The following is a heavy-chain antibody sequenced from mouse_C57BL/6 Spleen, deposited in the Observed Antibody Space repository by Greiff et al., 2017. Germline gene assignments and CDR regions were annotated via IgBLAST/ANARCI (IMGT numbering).Heavy chain of an antibody. D-gene: IGHD3-2*01. J-gene: IGHJ3*01. V-gene: IGHV1-9*01. CDR3: AKRDSLFAY. Sequence: QVQLQQSGAELMTPGASVTLSCKATGYTLTGYWIEWVKQRPGHGLEWIGEILPGSGSTNYNEHINGKATCTAYSYSKAAYMILSSLTTEDYAIYYCAKRDSLFAYWGQGTLVTVSA. CDR1: GYTLTGYW. CDR2: ILPGSGST.